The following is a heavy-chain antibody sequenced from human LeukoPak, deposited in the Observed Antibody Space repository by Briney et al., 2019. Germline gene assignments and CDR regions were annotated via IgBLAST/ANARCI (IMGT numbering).Heavy chain of an antibody. D-gene: IGHD3-22*01. J-gene: IGHJ5*02. CDR1: GGSISSGDYY. CDR2: IYYSGST. V-gene: IGHV4-30-4*08. Sequence: KTSQILSLTCTVSGGSISSGDYYWSWIRQPPGKGLEWIGYIYYSGSTYYNPSLKSRVTISVDTSKNQFSLKLSSVTAADTAVYYCARDSRYSSGSPRDWFDPWGQGTLVTVSS. CDR3: ARDSRYSSGSPRDWFDP.